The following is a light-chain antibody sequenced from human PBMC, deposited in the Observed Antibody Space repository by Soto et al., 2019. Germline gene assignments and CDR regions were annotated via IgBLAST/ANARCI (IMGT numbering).Light chain of an antibody. CDR2: SAS. J-gene: IGKJ1*01. Sequence: EIVLTQSRGTLSLSPGERATLSCRASQNLGTLYLAWFQQKSGQAPRLLIYSASRRATGIPDRFTGSGSGTDFTLTINRVEPEDFAVYFCQQYAGSPRTFGQGTKVDIK. CDR1: QNLGTLY. V-gene: IGKV3-20*01. CDR3: QQYAGSPRT.